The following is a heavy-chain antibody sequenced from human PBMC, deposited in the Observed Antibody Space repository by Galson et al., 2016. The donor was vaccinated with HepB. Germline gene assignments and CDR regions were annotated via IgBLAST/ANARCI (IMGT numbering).Heavy chain of an antibody. D-gene: IGHD3-3*01. J-gene: IGHJ5*02. CDR3: ARRHYFDSWNTSYAERNVWFDP. CDR2: VNDSGTT. V-gene: IGHV4-34*01. CDR1: GGSLSGPY. Sequence: SETLSLTCAVHGGSLSGPYWSWIRQAPGKGLEWIGEVNDSGTTKVTPSLKSRVTMSADTSRNQFSLELRSVTAADTAVYFCARRHYFDSWNTSYAERNVWFDPWGPGVLVTVSS.